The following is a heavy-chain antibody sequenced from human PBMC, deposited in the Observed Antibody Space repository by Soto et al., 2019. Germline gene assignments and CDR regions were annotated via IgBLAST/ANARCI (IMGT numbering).Heavy chain of an antibody. Sequence: PSETLSLTCAVYGGSFSGYYWSWIRQPPGKGLEWIGEINHSGSTNYNPSLKSRVTISVDTSKNQFSLKLSSVTAAYTAVYYCARHSTSCYFCYYYYGMDVWGQGTTVTVSS. CDR2: INHSGST. V-gene: IGHV4-34*01. D-gene: IGHD2-2*01. J-gene: IGHJ6*02. CDR3: ARHSTSCYFCYYYYGMDV. CDR1: GGSFSGYY.